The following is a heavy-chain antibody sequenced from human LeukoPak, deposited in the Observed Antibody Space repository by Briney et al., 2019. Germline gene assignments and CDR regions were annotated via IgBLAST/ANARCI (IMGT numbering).Heavy chain of an antibody. Sequence: GGSLRLSCAASGFTFSSYWMHWVRQAPGKGLVWVSRISTDGSSTNSADSVKGRLTISRDNAKNTLYLQMNSLRAEDTAVYYCVREYSSSSGRAFDMWGQGTMITVSP. CDR2: ISTDGSST. D-gene: IGHD6-6*01. J-gene: IGHJ3*02. CDR3: VREYSSSSGRAFDM. CDR1: GFTFSSYW. V-gene: IGHV3-74*01.